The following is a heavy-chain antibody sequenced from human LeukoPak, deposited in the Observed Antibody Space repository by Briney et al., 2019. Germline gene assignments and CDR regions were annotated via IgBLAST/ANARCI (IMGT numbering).Heavy chain of an antibody. D-gene: IGHD3-22*01. CDR3: ARAFSYVSRGAFDI. CDR2: FHSSGTT. J-gene: IGHJ3*02. V-gene: IGHV3-53*01. CDR1: SCTGSSTV. Sequence: PWVYLTLTCGTASCTGSSTVMAWVRQPPGKGMEWVSGFHSSGTTFYADSVKGRFTISRDNSKNTLNLQMNSLRVDDTAVYYCARAFSYVSRGAFDIWGRGTMVTVSS.